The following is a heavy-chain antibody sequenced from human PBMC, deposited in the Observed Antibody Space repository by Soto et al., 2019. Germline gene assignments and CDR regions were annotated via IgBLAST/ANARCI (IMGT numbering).Heavy chain of an antibody. J-gene: IGHJ6*02. CDR1: GFTFNSYG. CDR2: ISYDSTKT. V-gene: IGHV3-30*03. Sequence: GGSLRLSCAASGFTFNSYGMHWVRQGPGNGLEWVAFISYDSTKTYYADSVKGRFTISRDNSNSALYVQMNSLTGEDTAVYYCARTRSAWSDFLYYALDVWGQGTTVTVSS. D-gene: IGHD1-26*01. CDR3: ARTRSAWSDFLYYALDV.